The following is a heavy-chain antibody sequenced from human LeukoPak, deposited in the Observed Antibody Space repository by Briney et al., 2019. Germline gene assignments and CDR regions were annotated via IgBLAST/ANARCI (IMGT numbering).Heavy chain of an antibody. V-gene: IGHV3-30-3*01. D-gene: IGHD6-13*01. CDR2: ISYDGSNK. Sequence: PGGSLRLSCAASGFTFSSYAMHWVRQAPGKGLEWVAVISYDGSNKYYADSVKGRFTISRDNSKNTLYLQMNSLRAEDTAVYYCARNKHSSSWPGGFDPWGQGTLVTVSS. J-gene: IGHJ5*02. CDR3: ARNKHSSSWPGGFDP. CDR1: GFTFSSYA.